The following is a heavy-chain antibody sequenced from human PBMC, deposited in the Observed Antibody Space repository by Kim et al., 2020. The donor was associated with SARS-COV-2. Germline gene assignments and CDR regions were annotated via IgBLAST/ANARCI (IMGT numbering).Heavy chain of an antibody. D-gene: IGHD3-9*01. CDR3: ARDSNQDYDILTGYYELDY. J-gene: IGHJ4*02. CDR2: ISAYNGNT. CDR1: GYTFTSYG. Sequence: ASVKVSCKASGYTFTSYGISWVRQAPGQGLEWMGWISAYNGNTNYAQKLQGRVTMTTDTSTSTAYMELRSLRSDDTAVYYCARDSNQDYDILTGYYELDYWGQGTLVTVSS. V-gene: IGHV1-18*04.